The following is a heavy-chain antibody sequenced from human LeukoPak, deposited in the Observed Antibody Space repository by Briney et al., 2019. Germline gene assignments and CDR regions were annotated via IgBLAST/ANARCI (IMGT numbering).Heavy chain of an antibody. CDR1: GGTFSSYA. CDR3: ARDLSAHRAAGTYDKN. Sequence: SVKVSCKASGGTFSSYAISWVRQAPGQGLEWMGGIIPIFGTANYAQKFQGRVTITADESTSTAYMELSSLRSEDTAVYYCARDLSAHRAAGTYDKNWGQGTLVTVSS. V-gene: IGHV1-69*13. CDR2: IIPIFGTA. J-gene: IGHJ4*02. D-gene: IGHD6-13*01.